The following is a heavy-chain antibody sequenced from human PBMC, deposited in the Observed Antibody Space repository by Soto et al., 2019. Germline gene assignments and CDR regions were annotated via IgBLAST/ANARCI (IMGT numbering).Heavy chain of an antibody. CDR3: ARDLHYDSPGWFDP. V-gene: IGHV3-21*01. D-gene: IGHD3-3*01. CDR1: GFTFSSYN. Sequence: GGSLRLSCAASGFTFSSYNMNWVRQAPGKGLEWVSSISSSSSYIYYADSVKGRFTISRDNAKNSLYLQMNSLRAEDTAVYYCARDLHYDSPGWFDPWGQGTLVTVSS. CDR2: ISSSSSYI. J-gene: IGHJ5*02.